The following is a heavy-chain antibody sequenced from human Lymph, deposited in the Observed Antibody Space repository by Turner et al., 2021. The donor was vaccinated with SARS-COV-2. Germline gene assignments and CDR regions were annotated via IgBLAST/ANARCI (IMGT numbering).Heavy chain of an antibody. CDR1: GIIVSRNY. CDR3: ARDLGTYGMDV. CDR2: IYSGGTT. Sequence: EVQLVETGGGLIQPGGSLRLSCAASGIIVSRNYMNWVRQAPGKGLECVSVIYSGGTTYYADSVKGRFTISRDNSKNTLYLQMNSLRVEDTAVYYGARDLGTYGMDVWGQGTTVTVSS. J-gene: IGHJ6*02. D-gene: IGHD6-13*01. V-gene: IGHV3-53*02.